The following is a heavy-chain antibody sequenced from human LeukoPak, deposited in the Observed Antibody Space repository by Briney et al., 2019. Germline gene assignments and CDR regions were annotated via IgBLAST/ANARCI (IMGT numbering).Heavy chain of an antibody. CDR3: ARDMAVYYGSGIAFDP. Sequence: SVKVSCKASGGTFSSYAISWVRQAPGQGLEWMGRIIPFLVIANYAQKFQGRVTITADESTSTAYMELSSLRSEDTAVYYCARDMAVYYGSGIAFDPWGQGTLVTVSS. J-gene: IGHJ5*02. D-gene: IGHD3-10*01. CDR1: GGTFSSYA. CDR2: IIPFLVIA. V-gene: IGHV1-69*04.